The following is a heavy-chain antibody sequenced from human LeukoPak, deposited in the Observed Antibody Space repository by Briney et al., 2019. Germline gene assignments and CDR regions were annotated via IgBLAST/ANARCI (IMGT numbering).Heavy chain of an antibody. CDR2: MNPNSGNT. D-gene: IGHD3-10*01. V-gene: IGHV1-8*03. J-gene: IGHJ6*03. CDR3: ARLYGSGSYYYYYMDV. CDR1: GYTFASYD. Sequence: GASLKVSCKASGYTFASYDINWVRQATGQGLEWMGWMNPNSGNTGYAQKFQGRVTITRNTSISTAYMELSSLRSEDTAVYYCARLYGSGSYYYYYMDVWGKGTTVTVSS.